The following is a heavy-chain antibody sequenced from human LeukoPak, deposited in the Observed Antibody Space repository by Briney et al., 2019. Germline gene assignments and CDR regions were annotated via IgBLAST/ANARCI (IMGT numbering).Heavy chain of an antibody. D-gene: IGHD3-3*01. CDR3: AKGRYFWSGYGSDY. Sequence: GGSLRLSCAASRFTFSSYAMSWVRQAPGKGLEGVSAISGSGGSTYYADSVKGRFTISRDNSKNTLYLQMNSLRAEDTAVYYCAKGRYFWSGYGSDYWGQGTLVTVSS. CDR1: RFTFSSYA. J-gene: IGHJ4*02. CDR2: ISGSGGST. V-gene: IGHV3-23*01.